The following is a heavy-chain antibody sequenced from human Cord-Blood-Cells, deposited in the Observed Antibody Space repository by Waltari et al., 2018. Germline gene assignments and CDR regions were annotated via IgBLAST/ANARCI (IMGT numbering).Heavy chain of an antibody. J-gene: IGHJ1*01. D-gene: IGHD3-10*01. CDR1: GFLLSSSW. V-gene: IGHV3-74*01. Sequence: EVQLVESGGGLVQPGGSLRLSGAAYGFLLSSSWSPCVAQAPGKGLVWFSRINSDGSSTSYADSVKGRFTISRDNAKNTLYLQMNSLRAEDTAVYYGARDSGLLWFGELSHWGQGTLVTVSS. CDR3: ARDSGLLWFGELSH. CDR2: INSDGSST.